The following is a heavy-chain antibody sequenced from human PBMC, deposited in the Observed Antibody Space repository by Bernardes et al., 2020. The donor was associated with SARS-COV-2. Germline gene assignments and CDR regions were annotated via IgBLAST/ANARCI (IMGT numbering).Heavy chain of an antibody. Sequence: GGSLRLSCAASGFTFSSYAMSWVRQAPGKGLEWVSAISGSGGSTYYADSVKGRFTISRDNSKNTLYLQMNSLRAEDTAVYYCAKVFEAEILLFMGYYYYGMDVWGQGTTVTVSS. CDR3: AKVFEAEILLFMGYYYYGMDV. J-gene: IGHJ6*02. CDR2: ISGSGGST. D-gene: IGHD2-15*01. CDR1: GFTFSSYA. V-gene: IGHV3-23*01.